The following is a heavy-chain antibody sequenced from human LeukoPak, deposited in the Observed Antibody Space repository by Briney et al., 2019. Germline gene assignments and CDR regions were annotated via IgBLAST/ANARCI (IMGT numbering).Heavy chain of an antibody. CDR2: MNPNSGNT. CDR1: GYTFTNYD. J-gene: IGHJ5*02. Sequence: GASVKVSCKASGYTFTNYDINWVRQATGQGLEWMGWMNPNSGNTGYAQKFQGRVTITRNTSISTAYMELSSLRSEDTAVYYCARMDYYDSGSYNWFDPWGQGTLVTVSS. D-gene: IGHD3-10*01. V-gene: IGHV1-8*03. CDR3: ARMDYYDSGSYNWFDP.